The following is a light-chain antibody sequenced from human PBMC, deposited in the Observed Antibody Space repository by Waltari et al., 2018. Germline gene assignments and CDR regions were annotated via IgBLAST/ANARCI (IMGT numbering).Light chain of an antibody. Sequence: DIQMTQSPSSLSASVGDRVTITCRASQSISSYLNWYQQKPGKVPKLLIYAASTLQSGGPSRFSGSGSGTDFTLTISSPQPEDFATYYCQQTYSTPFTFGPGTKVDIK. V-gene: IGKV1-39*01. CDR1: QSISSY. CDR2: AAS. J-gene: IGKJ3*01. CDR3: QQTYSTPFT.